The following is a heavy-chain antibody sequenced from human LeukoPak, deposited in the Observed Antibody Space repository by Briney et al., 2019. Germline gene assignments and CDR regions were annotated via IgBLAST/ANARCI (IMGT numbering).Heavy chain of an antibody. J-gene: IGHJ4*02. CDR2: INHNGNVN. Sequence: GGSLRLSCAASGFTFSSYWMNWARQAPGKGLEWVASINHNGNVNYYVDSVKGRFTISRDNAKNSLYLQMNSLRAEDTAVYYCARVPAAIVYYFDYWGQGTLVTVSS. V-gene: IGHV3-7*03. CDR3: ARVPAAIVYYFDY. D-gene: IGHD2-2*01. CDR1: GFTFSSYW.